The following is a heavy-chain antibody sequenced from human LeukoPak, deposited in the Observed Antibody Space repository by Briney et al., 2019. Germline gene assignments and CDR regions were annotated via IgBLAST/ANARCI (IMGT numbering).Heavy chain of an antibody. CDR1: GYSLSSYE. D-gene: IGHD3-3*01. CDR2: MNPNTGNT. Sequence: GASVKVSCKASGYSLSSYEINWVRQATGQGLEWMGYMNPNTGNTGYAQKFQGRVTMTRNTSIGTAYIELSSLRSEDTAVYYCARSRIKFLESLMLELDVWGQGTTVAVSS. V-gene: IGHV1-8*01. J-gene: IGHJ6*02. CDR3: ARSRIKFLESLMLELDV.